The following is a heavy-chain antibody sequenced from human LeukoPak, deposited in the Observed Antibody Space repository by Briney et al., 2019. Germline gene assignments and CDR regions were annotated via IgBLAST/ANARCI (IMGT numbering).Heavy chain of an antibody. J-gene: IGHJ4*02. V-gene: IGHV4-4*07. CDR1: GGSISSYY. D-gene: IGHD3-22*01. Sequence: KPSETLSLTCTVSGGSISSYYWSWIRQPAGKGLEWIGRIYTSGSTNYNPSPKSRVTISVDTSKNQFSLKLSSVTAADTAVYYCARALDDSSGYYVDYWGQGTLVTVSS. CDR3: ARALDDSSGYYVDY. CDR2: IYTSGST.